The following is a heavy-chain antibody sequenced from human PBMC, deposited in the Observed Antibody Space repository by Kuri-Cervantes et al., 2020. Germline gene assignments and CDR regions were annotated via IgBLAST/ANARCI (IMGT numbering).Heavy chain of an antibody. CDR3: AKDRGAAAGNCYYYYMDV. CDR1: GFTFSSYD. CDR2: ISWNSGSI. J-gene: IGHJ6*03. D-gene: IGHD6-13*01. Sequence: SLKISCAASGFTFSSYDISWFRQATGKGLEWVSVISWNSGSIDYADSVKGRFTISRDNAKTSLFLQMNSLRAEDTAVYYCAKDRGAAAGNCYYYYMDVWGKGTTVTVSS. V-gene: IGHV3-9*01.